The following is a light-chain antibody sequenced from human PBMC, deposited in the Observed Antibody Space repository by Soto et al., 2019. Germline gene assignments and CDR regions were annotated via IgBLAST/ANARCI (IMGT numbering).Light chain of an antibody. CDR3: QQSYSTPRT. J-gene: IGKJ1*01. CDR1: QSISSY. CDR2: AAS. V-gene: IGKV1-39*01. Sequence: DIQMTQSPSSLSASVGDRVTITCRASQSISSYLNWYQQKPGKAPKLLIYAASSLQSGVPKRFSGSGSGTDFTLTISSLQPEDFTTYYCQQSYSTPRTCGQGTKVEIK.